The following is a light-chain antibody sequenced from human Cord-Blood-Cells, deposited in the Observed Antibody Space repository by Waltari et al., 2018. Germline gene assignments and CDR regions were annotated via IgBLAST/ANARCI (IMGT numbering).Light chain of an antibody. Sequence: TITCRASQSISSYLNWYQQKPGKGPKLLIYAASSLQSGVPSRFSVSGSGTDCTLTISSLQPEYFATYYCQQSYSTPITFGQGTRLGIK. CDR1: QSISSY. CDR2: AAS. CDR3: QQSYSTPIT. J-gene: IGKJ5*01. V-gene: IGKV1-39*01.